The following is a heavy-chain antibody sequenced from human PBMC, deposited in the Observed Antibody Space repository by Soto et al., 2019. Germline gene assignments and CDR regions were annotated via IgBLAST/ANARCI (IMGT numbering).Heavy chain of an antibody. CDR3: ATLPPDYYGSGSYVDY. D-gene: IGHD3-10*01. CDR1: CASIMSYY. CDR2: VYTSDYT. Sequence: PSETLSLTCSFSCASIMSYYWHWIRQPPGKGLEWIGYVYTSDYTRYSSSLKSRVTISVDTSKNQFSLKLSSVTAADTAVYYCATLPPDYYGSGSYVDYWGQGTLVTVSS. J-gene: IGHJ4*02. V-gene: IGHV4-59*01.